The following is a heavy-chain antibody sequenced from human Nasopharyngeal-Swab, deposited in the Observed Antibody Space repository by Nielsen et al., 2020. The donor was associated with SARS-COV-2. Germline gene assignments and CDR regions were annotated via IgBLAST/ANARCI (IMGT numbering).Heavy chain of an antibody. J-gene: IGHJ6*02. D-gene: IGHD6-19*01. CDR1: GFTFSSYG. Sequence: GGSLRLSCAASGFTFSSYGMPWVRQVPGKGLEWVASIWYDGSDKSYADSVKGRFTISRDNAKNTLYLQMNSLRSEDTAVYKCAKDGIEEGGLSAGYGLDVWGQGTTVTVSS. CDR2: IWYDGSDK. V-gene: IGHV3-30*02. CDR3: AKDGIEEGGLSAGYGLDV.